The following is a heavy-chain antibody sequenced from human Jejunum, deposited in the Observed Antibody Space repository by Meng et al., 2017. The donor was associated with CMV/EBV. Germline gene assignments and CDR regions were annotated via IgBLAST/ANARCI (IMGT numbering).Heavy chain of an antibody. V-gene: IGHV3-74*01. CDR1: GFRFTTYR. Sequence: SGFRFTTYRVHWARRAPGWALVWVSRISGDGRSTNYADSVRPRFTISRDNAMNPLYLQINSRRVEDTAVYYCARGAAGGSYRFDFWGHGTLVTVSS. D-gene: IGHD1-26*01. J-gene: IGHJ4*01. CDR3: ARGAAGGSYRFDF. CDR2: ISGDGRST.